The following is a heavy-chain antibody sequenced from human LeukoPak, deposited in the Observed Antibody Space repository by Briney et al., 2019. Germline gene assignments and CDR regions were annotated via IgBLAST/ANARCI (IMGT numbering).Heavy chain of an antibody. CDR1: GFTFSSYS. Sequence: GGSLRLSCAASGFTFSSYSMNWVRQAPGKGLEWVSYISSSSSTIYYADSVKGRFTISRDNAKNSLYLQMNSLRAEDTAVYYCAKGSGSYYYYYMDVWGRGATVTVSS. CDR3: AKGSGSYYYYYMDV. D-gene: IGHD3-10*01. J-gene: IGHJ6*03. CDR2: ISSSSSTI. V-gene: IGHV3-48*01.